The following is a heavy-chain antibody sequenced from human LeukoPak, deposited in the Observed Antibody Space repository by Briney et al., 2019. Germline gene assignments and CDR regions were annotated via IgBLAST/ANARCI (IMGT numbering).Heavy chain of an antibody. D-gene: IGHD2-2*01. J-gene: IGHJ4*02. CDR3: AKGYCSSTSCSFDY. CDR2: VSGSGGDT. CDR1: GFTFSNFA. V-gene: IGHV3-23*01. Sequence: SGGSLRLSCAASGFTFSNFAMNWVRQAPGKGLEWVSVVSGSGGDTYYADSVKGRFTISRDNSKNTLYLQMNSLRVEDTAVYYCAKGYCSSTSCSFDYWGQGTLVTVSS.